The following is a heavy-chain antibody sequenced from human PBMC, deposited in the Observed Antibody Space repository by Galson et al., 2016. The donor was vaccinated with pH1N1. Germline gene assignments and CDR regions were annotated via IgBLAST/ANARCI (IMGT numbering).Heavy chain of an antibody. Sequence: TLSLTCTVSGGSISSGGYYWRWIRQHPGKGLEWIGYIYYSGSTYYNPSLKSRVTISVDTSKNQFSLKLSSVTAADTAVYYWARSIAAAGTFRFDPWGQGTLVTVSS. J-gene: IGHJ5*02. V-gene: IGHV4-31*03. D-gene: IGHD6-13*01. CDR1: GGSISSGGYY. CDR3: ARSIAAAGTFRFDP. CDR2: IYYSGST.